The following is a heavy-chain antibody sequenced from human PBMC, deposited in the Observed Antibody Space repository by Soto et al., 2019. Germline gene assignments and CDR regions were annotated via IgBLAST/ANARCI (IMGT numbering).Heavy chain of an antibody. J-gene: IGHJ4*02. Sequence: QVQLVESGGDLVKRGGSLRLSCAASGYTFSDYYMSWIRQAQGKGLEWISYIDTSSTKIYYADSVKGRFTISRDNAKNSLDLEMNSLIDEDTAVYYCASHYDMWSGYLSPVDYWGQGTLVTGSS. D-gene: IGHD3-3*01. CDR3: ASHYDMWSGYLSPVDY. V-gene: IGHV3-11*01. CDR2: IDTSSTKI. CDR1: GYTFSDYY.